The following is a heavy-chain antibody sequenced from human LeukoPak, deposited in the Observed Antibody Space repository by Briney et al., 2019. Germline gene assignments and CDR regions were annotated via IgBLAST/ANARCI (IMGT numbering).Heavy chain of an antibody. D-gene: IGHD6-19*01. CDR3: ASSGAGWSLDY. V-gene: IGHV3-23*01. CDR1: GFTFKSYG. CDR2: ITGAGSST. J-gene: IGHJ4*02. Sequence: GGSLRLSCAASGFTFKSYGMTWVRQVPGKGLEWVSSITGAGSSTKYADSVNGRFTISRDNARNSMSLQMSRLRVEDTAVYYCASSGAGWSLDYWGQGTLVTV.